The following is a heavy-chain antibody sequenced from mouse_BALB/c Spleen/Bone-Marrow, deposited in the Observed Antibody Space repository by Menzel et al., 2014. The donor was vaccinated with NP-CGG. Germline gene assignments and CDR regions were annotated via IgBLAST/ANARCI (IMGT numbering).Heavy chain of an antibody. CDR2: INPSTGYT. D-gene: IGHD2-1*01. CDR1: GYTFTSYW. J-gene: IGHJ2*01. CDR3: ASSYGKNVDY. V-gene: IGHV1-7*01. Sequence: QAQLKESGAELAKPGAPVKMSCKASGYTFTSYWMHWVKQRPGQGLEWIGNINPSTGYTENNQKFKDKATLTADKSSSTAYMQLNSLTSEDAAVYYCASSYGKNVDYWGQGPTLTVSS.